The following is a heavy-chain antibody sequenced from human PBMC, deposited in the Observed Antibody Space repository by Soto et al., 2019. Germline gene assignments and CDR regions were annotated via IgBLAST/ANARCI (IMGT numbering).Heavy chain of an antibody. V-gene: IGHV3-7*05. CDR1: GFNFSNYW. Sequence: EVQLVESGGDLVPPGGSLRLSCVASGFNFSNYWMTWARQAPGKGLEWVANINQHGTDKFYVGSVEGRFSISRDNAYLSVYLQMNSLRAEDTASYYCATDILDYWGQGTSVTVSS. J-gene: IGHJ4*02. CDR2: INQHGTDK. CDR3: ATDILDY.